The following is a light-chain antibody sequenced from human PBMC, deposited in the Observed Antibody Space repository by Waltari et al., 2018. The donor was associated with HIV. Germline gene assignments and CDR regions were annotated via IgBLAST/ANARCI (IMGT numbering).Light chain of an antibody. J-gene: IGKJ2*02. V-gene: IGKV1-39*01. CDR3: QQSYTTPCT. Sequence: DIRMTHTPSSLSASVGDRVTTTRRASQSVSSHLNWYQQQPGNTPNLLIYAASSLQSGVPVRFSGSGSGTDFTLTITRLQPEDVATYYCQQSYTTPCTFGQGTKLDIQ. CDR1: QSVSSH. CDR2: AAS.